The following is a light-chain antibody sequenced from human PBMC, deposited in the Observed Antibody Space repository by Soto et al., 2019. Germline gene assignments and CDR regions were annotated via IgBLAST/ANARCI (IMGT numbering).Light chain of an antibody. CDR1: ETISTF. CDR2: AAS. V-gene: IGKV1-39*01. J-gene: IGKJ5*01. CDR3: QQSYSSSPIT. Sequence: DIHLPQSPSSLSASVGDRVTMTCRASETISTFLNWYQHKPGKAPRLLISAASRLQSGVPPRFSGSGSGTEFTLTINSLRPEDFASYYCQQSYSSSPITFGPGTRLEIK.